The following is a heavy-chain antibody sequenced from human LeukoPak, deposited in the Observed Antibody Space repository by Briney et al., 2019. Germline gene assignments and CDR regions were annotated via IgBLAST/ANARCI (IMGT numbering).Heavy chain of an antibody. V-gene: IGHV3-30*04. Sequence: PGGSLRLSCAASGFAFNTYSMHWVRQAPGKGLEWVSLISYDGSNKFYADSVKGRFTISRDNSKNTLYLQTDRLRTEDTAVYYCARGYDSYGHYLDYWGQGALVFVSS. CDR2: ISYDGSNK. J-gene: IGHJ4*02. CDR3: ARGYDSYGHYLDY. D-gene: IGHD3-22*01. CDR1: GFAFNTYS.